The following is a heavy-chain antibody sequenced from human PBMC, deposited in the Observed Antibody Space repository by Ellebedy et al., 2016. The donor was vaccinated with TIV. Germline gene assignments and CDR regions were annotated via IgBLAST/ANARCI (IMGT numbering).Heavy chain of an antibody. J-gene: IGHJ4*02. CDR3: ANNLWYSSGW. V-gene: IGHV3-21*01. CDR2: ISSSSSYM. CDR1: GFTFSSYN. D-gene: IGHD6-19*01. Sequence: PGGSLRLSCAASGFTFSSYNMIWVRQAPGKGLEWVSSISSSSSYMYYADSVKGRFTISRDNAKNSLYLQMNRLRAEDTAVYYCANNLWYSSGWWGQGTLVTVSS.